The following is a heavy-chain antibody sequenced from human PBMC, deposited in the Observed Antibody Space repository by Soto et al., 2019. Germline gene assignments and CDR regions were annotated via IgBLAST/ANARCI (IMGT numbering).Heavy chain of an antibody. CDR1: GGTFSSYA. V-gene: IGHV1-69*06. D-gene: IGHD2-2*01. CDR3: ASPNTGYCNSTICPNSPYYFYFYAMDV. CDR2: IIPIVGTA. Sequence: QVQLVQSGAEVKKPGSSVKVSCKASGGTFSSYAISWVRQSPGQGLEWMGGIIPIVGTANSAPKFQGRVTITADKSTSTAYMELSILRSEDTAVDYRASPNTGYCNSTICPNSPYYFYFYAMDVWCPGTTVIFSS. J-gene: IGHJ6*02.